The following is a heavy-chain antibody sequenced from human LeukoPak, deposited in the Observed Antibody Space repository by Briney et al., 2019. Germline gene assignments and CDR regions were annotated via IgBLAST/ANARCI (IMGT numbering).Heavy chain of an antibody. CDR2: ISSNGGST. CDR1: GFTFSSYA. Sequence: PGRSLRLSCAASGFTFSSYAMHWVRQAPGKGLEYVSAISSNGGSTYYANSVEGRFTISRDNSKNTLYLQMGSLRAEDMAVYYCARMDAGWLVHKYFDYWGQGTLVTVSS. V-gene: IGHV3-64*01. D-gene: IGHD6-19*01. CDR3: ARMDAGWLVHKYFDY. J-gene: IGHJ4*02.